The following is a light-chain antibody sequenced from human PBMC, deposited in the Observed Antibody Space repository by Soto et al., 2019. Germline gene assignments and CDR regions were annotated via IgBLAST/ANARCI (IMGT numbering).Light chain of an antibody. CDR3: QQHKVRCAT. CDR1: QSVRSN. CDR2: ESS. J-gene: IGKJ1*01. V-gene: IGKV3-15*01. Sequence: EIVMTQSPATLSVSPGERFTLSCRASQSVRSNLAWYRQKPGQAPRLLIYESSTRATGVPGRFSGSGSGTEFTLTISSLQYEDFGVYYCQQHKVRCATFGKGTNVEIK.